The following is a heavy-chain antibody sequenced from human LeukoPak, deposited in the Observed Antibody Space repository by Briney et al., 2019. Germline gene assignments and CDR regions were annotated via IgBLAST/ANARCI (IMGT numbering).Heavy chain of an antibody. D-gene: IGHD5-18*01. CDR3: AGDTDGYSYGTNFDY. J-gene: IGHJ4*02. V-gene: IGHV1-69*04. Sequence: GASVKVSCKASGGTFSSYAISWVRQAPGQGLEWMGRIIPILGIANYAQKFQGRVTITADKSTSTAYMELSSLRSEDTAVYYCAGDTDGYSYGTNFDYRGQGTLVTVSS. CDR2: IIPILGIA. CDR1: GGTFSSYA.